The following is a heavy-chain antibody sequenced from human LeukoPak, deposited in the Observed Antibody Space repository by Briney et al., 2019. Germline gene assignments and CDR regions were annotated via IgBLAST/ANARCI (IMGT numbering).Heavy chain of an antibody. CDR1: GYTFTSYS. CDR3: ARDLGPYSGSSNDAFDI. D-gene: IGHD1-26*01. V-gene: IGHV1-18*01. Sequence: ASVKVSCKASGYTFTSYSISWVRQAPGQGLEWMGWISAYNGNTNYAQKLQGRVTMTTDTSTSTAYMELRSLRSEDTAVYYCARDLGPYSGSSNDAFDIWGQGTMVTVSS. J-gene: IGHJ3*02. CDR2: ISAYNGNT.